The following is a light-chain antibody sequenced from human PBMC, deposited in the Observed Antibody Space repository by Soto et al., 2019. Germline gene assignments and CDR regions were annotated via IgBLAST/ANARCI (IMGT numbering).Light chain of an antibody. CDR3: ASYAGRGVGV. V-gene: IGLV2-23*02. J-gene: IGLJ2*01. CDR2: EVT. Sequence: QSALTQPASVSGSPGQSVTISCTGTSSDVGRYDLVSWYQQHPGEAPKLLIYEVTERPSGVSIRFSGSKSEYTASLTISGLQAEDEADYYCASYAGRGVGVFGGGTKLTVL. CDR1: SSDVGRYDL.